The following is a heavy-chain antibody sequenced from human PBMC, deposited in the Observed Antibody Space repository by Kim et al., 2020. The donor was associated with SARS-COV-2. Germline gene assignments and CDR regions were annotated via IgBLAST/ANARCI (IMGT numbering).Heavy chain of an antibody. D-gene: IGHD6-6*01. J-gene: IGHJ5*02. Sequence: NPSLKSRVTMSVDTSKNQCSLVLSSVTAADTAVYYCARHVGSSSWFHPWGQGTLVIVSS. CDR3: ARHVGSSSWFHP. V-gene: IGHV4-39*01.